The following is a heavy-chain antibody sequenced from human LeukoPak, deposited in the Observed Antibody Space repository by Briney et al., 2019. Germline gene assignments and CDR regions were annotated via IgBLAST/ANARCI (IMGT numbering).Heavy chain of an antibody. CDR1: GFTFSSYA. Sequence: GGSLRLSCAASGFTFSSYAMSWVRQAPGKGLEWVSAISGSGGSTYYADSVRGRFTISRDNSKNTLYLQMNSLRAEDTAVYYCARASHLYYFDYWGQGTLVTVSS. J-gene: IGHJ4*02. D-gene: IGHD6-6*01. V-gene: IGHV3-23*01. CDR3: ARASHLYYFDY. CDR2: ISGSGGST.